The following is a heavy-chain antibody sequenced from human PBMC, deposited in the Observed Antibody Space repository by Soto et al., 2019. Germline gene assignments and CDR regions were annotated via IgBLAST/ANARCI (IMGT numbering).Heavy chain of an antibody. Sequence: EVQLVESGGGLVQPGGSLRLSCAASGFTVSSNYMSWVRQAPGKGLEWVSVIYSGGSTYYADSVKGRFTISRDNSKNTLYLQMNSLRAEDTAVYYCARGGVTGTTGYYYYMAVWGKGTTVTVSS. CDR2: IYSGGST. CDR3: ARGGVTGTTGYYYYMAV. J-gene: IGHJ6*03. D-gene: IGHD1-7*01. CDR1: GFTVSSNY. V-gene: IGHV3-66*01.